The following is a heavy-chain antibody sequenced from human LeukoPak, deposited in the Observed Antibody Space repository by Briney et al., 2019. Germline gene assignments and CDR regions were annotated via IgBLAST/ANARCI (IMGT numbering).Heavy chain of an antibody. D-gene: IGHD5-12*01. V-gene: IGHV3-30*18. J-gene: IGHJ4*02. CDR3: AKDGGAYSGYGY. Sequence: PGGSLRLSCAVSGFTFSSYGMHWVRQAPGKGLEWVAVISYDGSNKYYADSVKGRFTISRDNSKNTLYLQMNSLRAEDTAVYYCAKDGGAYSGYGYWGQGTLVTVSS. CDR2: ISYDGSNK. CDR1: GFTFSSYG.